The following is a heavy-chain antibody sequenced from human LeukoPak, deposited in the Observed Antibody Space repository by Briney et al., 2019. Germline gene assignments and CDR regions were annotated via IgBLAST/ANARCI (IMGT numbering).Heavy chain of an antibody. V-gene: IGHV1-18*01. D-gene: IGHD3-10*01. CDR3: ARWFGESYYYYMDV. CDR1: GYTFTNYG. Sequence: ASVKVSCKASGYTFTNYGIHWVRQAPGQGLEWMGWISAYNGNTNYAQKLQGRVTMTTDTSTSTAYMELRSLRSDDTAVYYCARWFGESYYYYMDVWGKGTTVTISS. J-gene: IGHJ6*03. CDR2: ISAYNGNT.